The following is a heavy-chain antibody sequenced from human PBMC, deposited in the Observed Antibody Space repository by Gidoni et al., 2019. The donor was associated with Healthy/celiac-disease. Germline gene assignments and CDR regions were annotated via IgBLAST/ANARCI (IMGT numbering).Heavy chain of an antibody. V-gene: IGHV3-30*18. Sequence: QVQLVESGGGVVQPGRSLRLSCAAAGFTFSSYGLPWVRQAPGKGLEWVAVISYDGSNKYYADSVKGRFTISRDNSKNTLYLQMNSLRAEDTAVYYCAKDPRGLAGSFDYWGQGTLVTVSS. CDR1: GFTFSSYG. CDR3: AKDPRGLAGSFDY. CDR2: ISYDGSNK. D-gene: IGHD2-15*01. J-gene: IGHJ4*02.